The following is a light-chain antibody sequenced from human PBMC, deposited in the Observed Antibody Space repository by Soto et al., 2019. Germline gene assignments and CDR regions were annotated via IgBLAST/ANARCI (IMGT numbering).Light chain of an antibody. CDR2: ENS. J-gene: IGLJ1*01. Sequence: QSVLTQPPSVSAAPGQKVTISCSGNSSNIGSNDVSWYQQLPGKAPKLLIYENSQRPLGIPDRFSGSKSGTSATLGITGLQTGDEADYYCGTWDSSLIALFGTGTKLTVL. CDR1: SSNIGSND. CDR3: GTWDSSLIAL. V-gene: IGLV1-51*02.